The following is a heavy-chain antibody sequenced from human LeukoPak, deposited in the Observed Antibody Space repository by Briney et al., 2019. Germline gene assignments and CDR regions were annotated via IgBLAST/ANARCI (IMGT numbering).Heavy chain of an antibody. CDR1: GGTFSGYY. V-gene: IGHV4-34*01. Sequence: SETLSLTCAVYGGTFSGYYWSWIRQAPGKGLEWIGEINHSGSTNYNPSPKSRVAISVDTSKTQSSLKLSSVPAADTAVYYCARIYGSGSYRKLGWFDPWGQGTLVTVSS. J-gene: IGHJ5*02. D-gene: IGHD3-10*01. CDR3: ARIYGSGSYRKLGWFDP. CDR2: INHSGST.